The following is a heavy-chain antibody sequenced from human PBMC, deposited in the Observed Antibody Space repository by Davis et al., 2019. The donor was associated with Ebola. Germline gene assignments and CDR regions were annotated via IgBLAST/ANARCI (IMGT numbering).Heavy chain of an antibody. CDR3: ARARWGLLQY. CDR1: GFTFSGYW. D-gene: IGHD1-26*01. CDR2: IKQDGTEK. Sequence: PGGSLRLSCAASGFTFSGYWMSWVRQPSGKALEWVANIKQDGTEKYYVDSVKGRFTISRDNAKNSLYLQMNSLRAEDTAVYYCARARWGLLQYWGQGTLVTVSS. V-gene: IGHV3-7*01. J-gene: IGHJ4*02.